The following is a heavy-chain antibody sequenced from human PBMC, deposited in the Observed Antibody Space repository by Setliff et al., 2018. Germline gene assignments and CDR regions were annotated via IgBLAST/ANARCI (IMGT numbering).Heavy chain of an antibody. D-gene: IGHD3-22*01. Sequence: GASVKVSCKASGDTFSTFPISWVRQAPGQGLEWMGRIIPIFDKTNYAQRFQGRITITADKSTTTAYMELTSLSSEDTAVYYCARDALYDSNDRNSYYGNWLDPWGQGTLVTVSS. V-gene: IGHV1-69*04. CDR2: IIPIFDKT. CDR1: GDTFSTFP. CDR3: ARDALYDSNDRNSYYGNWLDP. J-gene: IGHJ5*02.